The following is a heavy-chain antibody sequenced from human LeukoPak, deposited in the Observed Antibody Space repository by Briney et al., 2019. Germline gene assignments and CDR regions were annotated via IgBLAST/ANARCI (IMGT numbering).Heavy chain of an antibody. CDR3: ARRAMDGIFDY. J-gene: IGHJ4*02. CDR1: GYRFTSYW. CDR2: IYPGESDT. Sequence: GESLKTSCRGPGYRFTSYWIAWVRQIPGKGLEGMGIIYPGESDTRYSPSFQGQVTISSEKSISTAYLQWSSLKASDTAMYYCARRAMDGIFDYWGQGTLVTVPS. D-gene: IGHD5-18*01. V-gene: IGHV5-51*01.